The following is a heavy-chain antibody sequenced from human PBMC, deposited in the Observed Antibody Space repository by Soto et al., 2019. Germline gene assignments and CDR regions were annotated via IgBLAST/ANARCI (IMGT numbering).Heavy chain of an antibody. CDR2: IIPIFGTA. D-gene: IGHD2-15*01. J-gene: IGHJ6*02. V-gene: IGHV1-69*13. Sequence: SVKVSCKASGGTFSSYAISWLRQAPGQGLEWMGGIIPIFGTANYAQKFQGRVTITADESTSTAYMELSSLRSEDTAVYYCARGESVVVAARYYYYYYGMDVWGQGTTVTVSS. CDR1: GGTFSSYA. CDR3: ARGESVVVAARYYYYYYGMDV.